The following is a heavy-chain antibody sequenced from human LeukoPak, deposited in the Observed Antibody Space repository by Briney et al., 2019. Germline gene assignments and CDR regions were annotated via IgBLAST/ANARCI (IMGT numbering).Heavy chain of an antibody. D-gene: IGHD6-6*01. CDR2: IIPIFGTA. CDR1: GGTFSSYA. V-gene: IGHV1-69*13. Sequence: SVKASCKASGGTFSSYAISWVRQAPGQGLEWMGGIIPIFGTANYAQKFQGRVTITADESTSTAYMELSGLRSEDTAVYYCASEYSSSSGWFDPWGQGTLVTVSS. J-gene: IGHJ5*02. CDR3: ASEYSSSSGWFDP.